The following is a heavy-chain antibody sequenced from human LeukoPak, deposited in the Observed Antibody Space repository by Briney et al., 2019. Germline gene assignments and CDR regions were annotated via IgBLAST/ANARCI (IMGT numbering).Heavy chain of an antibody. Sequence: GGSLRLSCAASGFTFRDYYMSWIRQAPGTGLEWVSYITGSTSFTNYADSVKGRFTISRDNAKNSLYLQINSLRAEVTAVYYWARVSGSYVFDYWGQGALVTVSS. CDR1: GFTFRDYY. D-gene: IGHD1-26*01. CDR3: ARVSGSYVFDY. V-gene: IGHV3-11*05. J-gene: IGHJ4*02. CDR2: ITGSTSFT.